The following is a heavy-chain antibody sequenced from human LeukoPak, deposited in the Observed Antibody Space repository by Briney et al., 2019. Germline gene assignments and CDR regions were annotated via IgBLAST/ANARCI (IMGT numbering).Heavy chain of an antibody. D-gene: IGHD2-8*01. V-gene: IGHV1-2*02. Sequence: ASEKVSCKASGYTFTAYYMHWVRQAPGQGLEWMGWINPNSGGTNYGQKFQGRVTMTRDTSISTAYMELSSLTSDDTAVYFCARSAEHCNNGVCFTDYYMDVWGKGTTVTVSS. J-gene: IGHJ6*03. CDR3: ARSAEHCNNGVCFTDYYMDV. CDR1: GYTFTAYY. CDR2: INPNSGGT.